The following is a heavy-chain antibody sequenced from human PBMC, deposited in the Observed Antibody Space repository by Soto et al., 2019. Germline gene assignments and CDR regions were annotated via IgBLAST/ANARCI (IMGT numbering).Heavy chain of an antibody. CDR2: TIPTFNTG. D-gene: IGHD3-22*01. CDR1: GGTFSNSP. V-gene: IGHV1-69*06. J-gene: IGHJ4*02. Sequence: QVQLVQSGAEVKKPGSSVKVSCKASGGTFSNSPISWVRQAPGQGLEWMGGTIPTFNTGNYAQKFQGRLTITADKSTNTAYMELSSLRSEDTAVYYCARRTSSGYYRDFDSWGQGTLVTVSS. CDR3: ARRTSSGYYRDFDS.